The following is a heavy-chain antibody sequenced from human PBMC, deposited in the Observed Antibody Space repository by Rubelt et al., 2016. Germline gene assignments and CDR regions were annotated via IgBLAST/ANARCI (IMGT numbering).Heavy chain of an antibody. CDR2: INHSGST. V-gene: IGHV4-34*01. CDR3: ARGVPQEMATIEDY. D-gene: IGHD5-24*01. Sequence: QVRLQQWGAGLLKPSETLSLTCAVYGGSFSGYYWSWIRQPPGKGLEWIGEINHSGSTNYNPSLKSRVTISVDTAKNQFSLKLSYVTAADTAVYYCARGVPQEMATIEDYWGQGTLVTVSS. CDR1: GGSFSGYY. J-gene: IGHJ4*02.